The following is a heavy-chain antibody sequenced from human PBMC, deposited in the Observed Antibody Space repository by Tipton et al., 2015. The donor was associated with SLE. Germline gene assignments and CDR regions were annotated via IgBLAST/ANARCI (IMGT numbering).Heavy chain of an antibody. CDR2: IYYRGST. CDR3: ARRRAATGLFSERGWFDP. D-gene: IGHD6-25*01. V-gene: IGHV4-39*07. Sequence: TLSLTCAVYGGSIIGSSSYYWAWIRQTPGTGVEWIGEIYYRGSTYYNPSLKSRVTISVDTSKNQFSLRLSSVTAADTAVYYCARRRAATGLFSERGWFDPWGQGALVTVSS. CDR1: GGSIIGSSSYY. J-gene: IGHJ5*02.